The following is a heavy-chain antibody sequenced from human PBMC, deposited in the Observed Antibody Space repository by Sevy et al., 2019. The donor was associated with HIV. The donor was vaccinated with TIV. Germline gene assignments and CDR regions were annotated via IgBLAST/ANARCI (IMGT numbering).Heavy chain of an antibody. CDR3: ARGGKGHNYDILTGYEYYFDY. J-gene: IGHJ4*02. V-gene: IGHV3-48*02. Sequence: LSLTCAASGFTFSSYSMNWVRLAPGKGLKWVSYISSSSSTIYYADSVKGRFTISRDNAKNSLYLQMNSLRDEDTAVYYCARGGKGHNYDILTGYEYYFDYWGQGTLVTVSS. CDR2: ISSSSSTI. CDR1: GFTFSSYS. D-gene: IGHD3-9*01.